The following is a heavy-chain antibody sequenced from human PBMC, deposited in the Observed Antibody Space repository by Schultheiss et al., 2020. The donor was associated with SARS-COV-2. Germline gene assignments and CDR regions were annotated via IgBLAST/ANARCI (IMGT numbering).Heavy chain of an antibody. D-gene: IGHD6-19*01. CDR2: IYSGGST. CDR3: TTDSVAGTTPFDY. Sequence: GGSLRLSCAASGFTVSSNYMSWVRQAPGKGLEWVSVIYSGGSTYYADSVKGRFTISRDNSKNTLYLQMNSLRAEDTAVYYCTTDSVAGTTPFDYWGQGTLVTVSS. V-gene: IGHV3-66*01. J-gene: IGHJ4*02. CDR1: GFTVSSNY.